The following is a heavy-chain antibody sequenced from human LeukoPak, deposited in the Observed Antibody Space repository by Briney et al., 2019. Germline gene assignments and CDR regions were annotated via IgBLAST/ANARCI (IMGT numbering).Heavy chain of an antibody. D-gene: IGHD3-9*01. CDR3: ARDRATHYDILTGYYQPFGD. J-gene: IGHJ4*02. CDR2: MNPNSGNT. V-gene: IGHV1-8*01. CDR1: GYTFTSYD. Sequence: GASVKVSCKASGYTFTSYDINWVRQATGQGLEWMGWMNPNSGNTGYAQKFQGRVTMTRDTSTSTVYMELSSLRSEDTAVYYCARDRATHYDILTGYYQPFGDWGQGTLVTVSS.